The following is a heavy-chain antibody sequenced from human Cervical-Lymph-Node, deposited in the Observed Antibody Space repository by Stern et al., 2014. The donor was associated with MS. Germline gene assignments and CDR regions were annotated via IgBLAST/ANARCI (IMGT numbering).Heavy chain of an antibody. V-gene: IGHV3-21*01. CDR3: ARVHSPPYDSSGYYISGYFYYGMDV. D-gene: IGHD3-22*01. CDR1: GLIFSDYN. CDR2: ISGSGSFI. J-gene: IGHJ6*02. Sequence: EVQLVASGGGLVKPGGSLRLSCAASGLIFSDYNMNWVRQAPGKGLEWVSSISGSGSFIYYADSVKGRFTISRDNAKNSLSLQMNSLRTKDTAVYYCARVHSPPYDSSGYYISGYFYYGMDVWGQGTTVTVSS.